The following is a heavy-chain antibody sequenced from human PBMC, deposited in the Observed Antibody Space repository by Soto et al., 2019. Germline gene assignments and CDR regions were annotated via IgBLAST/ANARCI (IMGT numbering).Heavy chain of an antibody. CDR2: IHYSGTT. J-gene: IGHJ4*02. CDR3: ARYNSYAIDY. V-gene: IGHV4-59*01. Sequence: SETLSLTCTVSGTSISSYYWSWIRQPPGKGLEWIANIHYSGTTNYNPSLASRVTLSVDTSTNQFSLKMTSVTAADRAMYFCARYNSYAIDYWGRGTLGTVSA. CDR1: GTSISSYY. D-gene: IGHD2-8*01.